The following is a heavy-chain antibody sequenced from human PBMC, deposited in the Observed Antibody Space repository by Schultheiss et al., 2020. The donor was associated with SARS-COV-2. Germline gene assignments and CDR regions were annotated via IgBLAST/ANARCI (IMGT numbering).Heavy chain of an antibody. J-gene: IGHJ4*02. CDR2: IYYSGST. D-gene: IGHD6-6*01. V-gene: IGHV4-31*03. CDR1: GGSISSGSYY. Sequence: SETLSLTCTVSGGSISSGSYYWSWIRQHPGKGLEWIGYIYYSGSTYYNPSLKSRVTISVDTSKNQFSLKLSSVTAADTAVYYCARGILKLYYFDYWGQRTLVTVSS. CDR3: ARGILKLYYFDY.